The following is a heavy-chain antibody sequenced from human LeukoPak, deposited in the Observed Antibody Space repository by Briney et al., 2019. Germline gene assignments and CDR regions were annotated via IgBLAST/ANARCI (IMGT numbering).Heavy chain of an antibody. Sequence: GRSLRLSCAASGFTFSSYSMNWVRQAPGKGLEWVSSISSSSSYIYYADSVKGRFTISRDNAKNSLYLQMNSLRAEDTAVYYCASSPARHNYGSDYWGQGTLVTVSS. J-gene: IGHJ4*02. V-gene: IGHV3-21*01. D-gene: IGHD3-10*01. CDR3: ASSPARHNYGSDY. CDR2: ISSSSSYI. CDR1: GFTFSSYS.